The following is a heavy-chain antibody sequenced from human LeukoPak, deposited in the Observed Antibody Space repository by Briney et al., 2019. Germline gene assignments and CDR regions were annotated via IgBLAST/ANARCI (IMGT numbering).Heavy chain of an antibody. Sequence: GGSLRLSCAASGFTFSSYWMSWVRQAPGKGLEWVANIKQDGSEKYYVDSVKGRFTISRDNAKNSLYLQMNSLRAEDTAVYYCARDSFRVATITFYYYYYMDVWGKGTTVTVSS. D-gene: IGHD5-12*01. V-gene: IGHV3-7*01. CDR2: IKQDGSEK. J-gene: IGHJ6*03. CDR1: GFTFSSYW. CDR3: ARDSFRVATITFYYYYYMDV.